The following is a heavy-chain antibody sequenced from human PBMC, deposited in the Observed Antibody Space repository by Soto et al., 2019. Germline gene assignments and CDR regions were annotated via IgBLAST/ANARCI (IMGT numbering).Heavy chain of an antibody. D-gene: IGHD6-13*01. V-gene: IGHV4-61*08. Sequence: SETLSLTCTVSGGSISSGDYYWSWIRQPPGKGLEWIGYIYYSGSTNYNPSLKSRVTISVDTSKNQFSLKLSSVTAADTAVYYCARDGRRAADYFDYWGQGTLVTVSS. CDR2: IYYSGST. CDR1: GGSISSGDYY. CDR3: ARDGRRAADYFDY. J-gene: IGHJ4*02.